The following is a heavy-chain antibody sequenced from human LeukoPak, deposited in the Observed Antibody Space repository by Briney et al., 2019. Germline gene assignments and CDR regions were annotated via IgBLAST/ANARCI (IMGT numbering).Heavy chain of an antibody. Sequence: SVKVSCKASGGTFSSYAISWVRQAPGQGLEWMGGIIPIFGTANYAQKFQGRVTITAVESMSTAYMELSSLRSEDTAVYYCARGWLAETTVVTLYNYWGQGTLVTVSS. V-gene: IGHV1-69*13. CDR2: IIPIFGTA. CDR1: GGTFSSYA. D-gene: IGHD4-23*01. CDR3: ARGWLAETTVVTLYNY. J-gene: IGHJ4*02.